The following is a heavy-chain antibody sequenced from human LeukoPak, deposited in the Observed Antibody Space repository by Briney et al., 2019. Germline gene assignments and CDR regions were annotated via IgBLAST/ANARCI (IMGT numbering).Heavy chain of an antibody. CDR3: AKDLYYYDSREHTWAGDY. V-gene: IGHV3-30*18. J-gene: IGHJ4*02. Sequence: PGRSLRLSCAASGFTFSSYGMHWVRQAPGKGLEWVVVISYDGSNKYYADSVKGRFTISRDNSKNTLYLQMNSLRAEDTAVYYCAKDLYYYDSREHTWAGDYWGQGTLVTVSS. CDR2: ISYDGSNK. D-gene: IGHD3-22*01. CDR1: GFTFSSYG.